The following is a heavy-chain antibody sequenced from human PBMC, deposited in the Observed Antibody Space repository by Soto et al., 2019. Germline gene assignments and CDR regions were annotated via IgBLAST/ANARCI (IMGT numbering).Heavy chain of an antibody. J-gene: IGHJ4*02. V-gene: IGHV1-2*04. CDR1: GYTFTGYY. CDR3: AGGPPATGPQIGGEGGGVYFDY. CDR2: INPNSGGT. D-gene: IGHD2-15*01. Sequence: QVQLVQSGAEVKKPGASVKVSCKASGYTFTGYYMHWVRQAPGQGLEWMGWINPNSGGTNYAQKFQGWVTRPRDTFIETTKRELGMPECVAGAGYGWAGGPPATGPQIGGEGGGVYFDYWGQGTLVTVSS.